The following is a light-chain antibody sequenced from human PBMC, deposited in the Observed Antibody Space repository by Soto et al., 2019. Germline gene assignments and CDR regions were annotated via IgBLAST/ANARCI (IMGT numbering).Light chain of an antibody. Sequence: QSVLTQPASVSGSPGQSITISCTGTSSDIGGYNYVSWYQQHPGKAPKLIICEVSNRPPGISNRFSGSKSGNTASLTISGLQAEDEADYHCSSYTSRSSWVFGGGTKLTVL. CDR2: EVS. J-gene: IGLJ3*02. V-gene: IGLV2-14*01. CDR1: SSDIGGYNY. CDR3: SSYTSRSSWV.